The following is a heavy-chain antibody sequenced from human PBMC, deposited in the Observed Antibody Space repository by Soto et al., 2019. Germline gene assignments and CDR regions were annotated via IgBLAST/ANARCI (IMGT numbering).Heavy chain of an antibody. J-gene: IGHJ2*01. Sequence: ASVKVSCKASGYTFASYAMHWGRQAPGQRLEWMGWINAGNGNTKYSQKFQGRVTITRDTSASTAYMELSSLRAEDTAVYYCARGSVSSGWSPYWYFDLWGRGTLVTVSS. D-gene: IGHD6-19*01. V-gene: IGHV1-3*01. CDR1: GYTFASYA. CDR2: INAGNGNT. CDR3: ARGSVSSGWSPYWYFDL.